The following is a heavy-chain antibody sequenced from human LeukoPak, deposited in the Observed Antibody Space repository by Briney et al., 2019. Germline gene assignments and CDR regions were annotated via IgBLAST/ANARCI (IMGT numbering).Heavy chain of an antibody. V-gene: IGHV3-30*18. J-gene: IGHJ4*02. CDR3: AKGGYSGYDCTY. D-gene: IGHD5-12*01. CDR2: ISYDGSNK. CDR1: GFTFSSYG. Sequence: GGSLRLSRAASGFTFSSYGMHWVRQAPGKGLEWVAVISYDGSNKYYADSVKGRFTISRDNSKNTLYLQMNSLRAEDTAVYYCAKGGYSGYDCTYWGQGTLVTVSS.